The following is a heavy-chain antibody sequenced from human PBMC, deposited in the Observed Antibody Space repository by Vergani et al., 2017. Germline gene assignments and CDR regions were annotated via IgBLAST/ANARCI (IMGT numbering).Heavy chain of an antibody. V-gene: IGHV3-7*03. Sequence: EVQLVESGGGLVQPGGSLRLSCAASGFTFSSYWMSWVRQAPGKGLEWVANIKQDGSEKYYVDSVKGRITITRDNAKNSLYLQMNSLRAEDTAVYYCASVKSSSFYWGQGTLVTVSS. CDR3: ASVKSSSFY. D-gene: IGHD6-13*01. J-gene: IGHJ4*02. CDR2: IKQDGSEK. CDR1: GFTFSSYW.